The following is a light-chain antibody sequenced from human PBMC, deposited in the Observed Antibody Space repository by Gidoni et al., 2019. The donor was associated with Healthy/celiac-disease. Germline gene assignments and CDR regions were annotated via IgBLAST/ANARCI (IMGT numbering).Light chain of an antibody. CDR2: DAS. V-gene: IGKV3-11*01. J-gene: IGKJ4*01. Sequence: EIVLTQSPATLSLSPGERATLSCRASQRVSSYLAWYQQKPGQAPRLLIYDASNRATGIPARFSGSGSGTDFTLTISSLEPEDFAVYYCQQRSNWPPEGTFGGGTKVEIK. CDR3: QQRSNWPPEGT. CDR1: QRVSSY.